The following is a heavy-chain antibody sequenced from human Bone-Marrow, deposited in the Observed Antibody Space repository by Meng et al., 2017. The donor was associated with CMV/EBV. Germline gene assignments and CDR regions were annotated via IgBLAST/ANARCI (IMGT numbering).Heavy chain of an antibody. CDR1: GFTFDDYA. CDR2: ISWNSGSI. J-gene: IGHJ4*02. D-gene: IGHD2-15*01. Sequence: SLKISCAASGFTFDDYAMHWVRQAPGKGLEWVSGISWNSGSIGYADSVKGRFTISRDNAKNSLYLQMNSLRAEDTAVYYCAGGKEGFCRGAYCLFPPIESWGQGTLVTASS. V-gene: IGHV3-9*01. CDR3: AGGKEGFCRGAYCLFPPIES.